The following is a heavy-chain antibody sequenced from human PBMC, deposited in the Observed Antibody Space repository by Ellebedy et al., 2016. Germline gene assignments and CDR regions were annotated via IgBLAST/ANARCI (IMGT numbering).Heavy chain of an antibody. CDR3: ARGPYSSGHCDAFDV. D-gene: IGHD6-19*01. CDR1: GFTFRHFF. CDR2: ISAGSDTT. J-gene: IGHJ3*01. Sequence: GESLKISCVASGFTFRHFFMSWVRQAPGKGLEWVSTISAGSDTTRLADSVKGRFTISRDNSKNTLSLQMNSLRGEDSAIYYCARGPYSSGHCDAFDVWGRGTTVTVSS. V-gene: IGHV3-23*01.